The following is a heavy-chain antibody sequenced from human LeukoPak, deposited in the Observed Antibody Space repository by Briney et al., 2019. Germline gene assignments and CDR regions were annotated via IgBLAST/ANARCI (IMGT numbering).Heavy chain of an antibody. V-gene: IGHV3-11*01. J-gene: IGHJ4*02. D-gene: IGHD6-19*01. CDR1: GFKFDDYG. CDR3: ARDSGYSSEGY. Sequence: GGSLSLSCAASGFKFDDYGMSWVRQVPGKGLEWVSSISSSSSTIYYADSVKGRFTISRDNTKDSLYLQMNSLRAEDTAVYYCARDSGYSSEGYWGQGTLVTVSS. CDR2: ISSSSSTI.